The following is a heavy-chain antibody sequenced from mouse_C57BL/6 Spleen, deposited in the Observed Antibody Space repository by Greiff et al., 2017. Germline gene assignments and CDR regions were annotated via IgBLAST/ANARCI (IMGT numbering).Heavy chain of an antibody. V-gene: IGHV1-76*01. J-gene: IGHJ2*01. Sequence: QVQLQQSGAELVRPGASVKLSCKASGYTFTVYYINWVKQRPGQGLEWIARIYPGSGNTYYNEKFKGKATLTAEKSSSTAYMQLSSLTSEDSAVYFCAREGHSLFDYWGQGTTLTVSS. CDR3: AREGHSLFDY. CDR1: GYTFTVYY. CDR2: IYPGSGNT. D-gene: IGHD3-3*01.